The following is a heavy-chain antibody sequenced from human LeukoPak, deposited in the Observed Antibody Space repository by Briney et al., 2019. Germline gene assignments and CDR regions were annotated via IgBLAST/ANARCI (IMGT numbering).Heavy chain of an antibody. CDR3: ARDGGRGWNFDY. Sequence: ASVKVSCKASGYTFTGYLIRWVRQAPGQGLEWLGWINPNSGGTDYAQKFQDRVTMTRDTSISTAYMELSSLRSDDTAVYYCARDGGRGWNFDYWGQGALVTVSS. V-gene: IGHV1-2*02. CDR1: GYTFTGYL. CDR2: INPNSGGT. D-gene: IGHD6-19*01. J-gene: IGHJ4*02.